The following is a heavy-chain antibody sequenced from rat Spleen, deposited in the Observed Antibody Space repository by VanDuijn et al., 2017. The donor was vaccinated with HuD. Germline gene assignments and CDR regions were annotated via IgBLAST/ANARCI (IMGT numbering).Heavy chain of an antibody. J-gene: IGHJ1*01. CDR3: ARHAVGGTTWWHFDF. CDR2: ISYEGSST. V-gene: IGHV5-22*01. CDR1: GFTFSDYN. Sequence: EVQLVESGGGLVQPGRSLKLSCAASGFTFSDYNMAWVRQAPKKGLEWVASISYEGSSTYYGDSVKGRFTISRDNAKSTLYLQMDSLRSEDTATYYCARHAVGGTTWWHFDFWGPGTMVTVSS. D-gene: IGHD4-3*01.